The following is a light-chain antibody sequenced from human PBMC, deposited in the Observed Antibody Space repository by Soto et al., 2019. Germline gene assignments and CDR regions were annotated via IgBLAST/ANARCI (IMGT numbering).Light chain of an antibody. Sequence: DIQMTQSPSSLSASVGDRVTITCRASESIARHLNWYQQKPGKAPKLLIYAASSLQNGVPSRFRGGGSGTDFSLTISNLQPEDFATSYYQQTYSTLSITFGQGTRLEIK. CDR2: AAS. CDR1: ESIARH. J-gene: IGKJ5*01. CDR3: QQTYSTLSIT. V-gene: IGKV1-39*01.